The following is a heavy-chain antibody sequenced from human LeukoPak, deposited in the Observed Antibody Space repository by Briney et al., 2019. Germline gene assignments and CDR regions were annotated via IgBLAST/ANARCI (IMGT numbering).Heavy chain of an antibody. D-gene: IGHD6-13*01. V-gene: IGHV6-1*01. CDR3: ARAADPLNLFEY. CDR2: TYYRSKWYN. J-gene: IGHJ4*02. CDR1: GDSVSSNSAA. Sequence: SQTLSLTCAISGDSVSSNSAAWSWIRQSPSRGLEWLGRTYYRSKWYNDYAVSVKSRITINPDTSKNQFSLQLNSVTPEDTAVYYRARAADPLNLFEYWGQGTLVTVSS.